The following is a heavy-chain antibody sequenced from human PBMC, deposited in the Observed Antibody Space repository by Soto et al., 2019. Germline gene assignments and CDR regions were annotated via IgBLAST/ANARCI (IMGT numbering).Heavy chain of an antibody. D-gene: IGHD2-15*01. CDR1: GVSVSSGNYY. V-gene: IGHV4-61*01. J-gene: IGHJ3*02. CDR3: ARCSGGSCYLSAFDI. CDR2: IYYDGST. Sequence: PSETLSLTCTVSGVSVSSGNYYWSWIRQPPGKGLEWIGNIYYDGSTYYSPSLKSRVTMSADTSKNQFSLKLSSVTAADTAVYYCARCSGGSCYLSAFDIWGQGTMVTVSS.